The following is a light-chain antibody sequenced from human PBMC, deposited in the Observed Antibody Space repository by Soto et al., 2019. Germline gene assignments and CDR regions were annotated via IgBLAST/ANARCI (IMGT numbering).Light chain of an antibody. J-gene: IGKJ1*01. CDR2: GAS. CDR1: QSVSSN. V-gene: IGKV3-15*01. CDR3: QQYYNWRT. Sequence: EIMMTQSPATLSVSPGERATLSCRASQSVSSNLAWYQQKPGQAPRLLIYGASTRATGIPARFSGSGSGTEFTLTISSRQSEDSALYYCQQYYNWRTFGQGTKV.